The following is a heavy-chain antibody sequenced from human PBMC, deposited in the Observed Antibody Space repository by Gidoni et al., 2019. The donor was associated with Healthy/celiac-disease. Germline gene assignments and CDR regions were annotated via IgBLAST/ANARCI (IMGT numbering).Heavy chain of an antibody. D-gene: IGHD1-1*01. CDR3: ARGYDENAFDI. CDR2: IYSGGST. CDR1: GFTVSRNY. J-gene: IGHJ3*02. V-gene: IGHV3-66*01. Sequence: EVQLVESGGGFVQPGGYLRLSCAAAGFTVSRNYMSWVRQAPGKGLEWVSVIYSGGSTYYADSVKGRFTISRDNSKNTLYLQMNSLRAEDTAVYYCARGYDENAFDIWGQGTMVTVSS.